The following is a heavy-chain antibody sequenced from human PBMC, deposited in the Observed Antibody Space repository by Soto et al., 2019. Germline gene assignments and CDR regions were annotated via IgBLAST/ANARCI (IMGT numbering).Heavy chain of an antibody. V-gene: IGHV3-23*01. CDR1: GFTFISYA. Sequence: GGSLRLSCASSGFTFISYAMSWVRQAPGKGLEWVSAISGSGGSTYYADSVKGRFTISRDNAKNSLYLQMNSLRAEDTAVYYCARGRRMVYAISNWFDPWGQGTLVTVSS. CDR2: ISGSGGST. D-gene: IGHD2-8*01. CDR3: ARGRRMVYAISNWFDP. J-gene: IGHJ5*02.